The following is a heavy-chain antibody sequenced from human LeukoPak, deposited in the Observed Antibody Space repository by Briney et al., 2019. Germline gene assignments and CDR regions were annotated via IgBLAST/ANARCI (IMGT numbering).Heavy chain of an antibody. CDR3: AKSAPILTGSQYYYYYYGMDV. V-gene: IGHV3-11*01. CDR1: GFTFSDYY. Sequence: PGGSLRLSCAASGFTFSDYYMSWIRQAPGKGLEWVSYISSSGSTIYYADSVKGRFTISRDNSKNTLYLQMNSLRAEDTAVYYCAKSAPILTGSQYYYYYYGMDVWGQGTTVTVSS. CDR2: ISSSGSTI. D-gene: IGHD3-9*01. J-gene: IGHJ6*02.